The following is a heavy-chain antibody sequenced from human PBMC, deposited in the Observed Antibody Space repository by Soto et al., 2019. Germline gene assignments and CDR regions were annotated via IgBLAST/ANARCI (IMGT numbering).Heavy chain of an antibody. V-gene: IGHV3-53*01. CDR2: IYPAGNT. CDR1: GFTVIGIF. D-gene: IGHD6-19*01. Sequence: PWWSLRLACASSGFTVIGIFMIWVRQAPGKGLEWVSVIYPAGNTYYADSVKGRFTISRDSSKNTLFLQMNSLRAEDTAMYYCARDPDSSGLHYWGQGTLVTVSS. CDR3: ARDPDSSGLHY. J-gene: IGHJ4*02.